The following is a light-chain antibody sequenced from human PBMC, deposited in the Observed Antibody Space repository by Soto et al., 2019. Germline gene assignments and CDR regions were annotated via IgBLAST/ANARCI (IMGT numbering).Light chain of an antibody. J-gene: IGLJ2*01. CDR3: SSYTSSSTPAHVV. CDR2: DVS. Sequence: QSALTQPASVSGSPGQSITISCTGTSSDVGGYNYVSWYQQHPGKAPKLMIYDVSNWPSGVSNRFSGSKSGNTASLTISGLQAEDEADYYCSSYTSSSTPAHVVFGGGTKLTVL. V-gene: IGLV2-14*01. CDR1: SSDVGGYNY.